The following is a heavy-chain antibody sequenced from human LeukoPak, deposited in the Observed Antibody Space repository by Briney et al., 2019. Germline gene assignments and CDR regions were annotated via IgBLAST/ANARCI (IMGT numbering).Heavy chain of an antibody. CDR2: IYPRDGST. Sequence: ASVEVSCKVSGYSSTSNYIHWVRQAPGQGLEWMGMIYPRDGSTSYAQRFQDRVTVTRDTSTSTVHMELSGLRSEDTAVYYCARDQEGFDYWGQGTLVTVSS. CDR3: ARDQEGFDY. J-gene: IGHJ4*02. V-gene: IGHV1-46*01. CDR1: GYSSTSNY.